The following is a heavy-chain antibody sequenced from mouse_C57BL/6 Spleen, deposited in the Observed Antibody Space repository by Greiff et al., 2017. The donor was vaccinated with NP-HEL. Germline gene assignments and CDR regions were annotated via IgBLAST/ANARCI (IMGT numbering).Heavy chain of an antibody. V-gene: IGHV1-15*01. Sequence: VKLMESGAELVRPGASVTLSCKASGYTFTDYEMHWVKQTPVHGLEWIGAIDPETGGTAYNQKFKGKAILTADKSSSTAYMELRSLTSEDSAVYYCTRGDYYGVWGTGTTVTVSS. CDR3: TRGDYYGV. CDR2: IDPETGGT. J-gene: IGHJ1*03. CDR1: GYTFTDYE. D-gene: IGHD1-1*01.